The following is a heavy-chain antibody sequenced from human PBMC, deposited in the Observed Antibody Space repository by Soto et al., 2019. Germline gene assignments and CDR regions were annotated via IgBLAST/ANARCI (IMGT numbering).Heavy chain of an antibody. Sequence: ASVKVSCKASGYTFTGYYMHWVRQAPGQGLEWMGWINPNSGGTNYAQKFQGWVTMTRDTSISTAYMELSRLRSDDTAVYYCARGDPYGSGGYYTTFDYWGQGTLVTGSS. CDR1: GYTFTGYY. CDR2: INPNSGGT. D-gene: IGHD3-10*01. V-gene: IGHV1-2*04. CDR3: ARGDPYGSGGYYTTFDY. J-gene: IGHJ4*02.